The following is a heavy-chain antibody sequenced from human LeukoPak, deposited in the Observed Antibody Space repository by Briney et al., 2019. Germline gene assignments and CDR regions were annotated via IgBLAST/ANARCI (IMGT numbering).Heavy chain of an antibody. Sequence: SQTLSLTCAISGDSVSSNSAAWNWIRQSPSRGLEWLGRTYYRSKWYNDYAVSVKSRIAINPNTSKNQFSLQLNSVTPEDTAVYYCASSDNSGHLLAYWGQGTLVTVSS. CDR1: GDSVSSNSAA. V-gene: IGHV6-1*01. D-gene: IGHD3-22*01. CDR2: TYYRSKWYN. J-gene: IGHJ4*02. CDR3: ASSDNSGHLLAY.